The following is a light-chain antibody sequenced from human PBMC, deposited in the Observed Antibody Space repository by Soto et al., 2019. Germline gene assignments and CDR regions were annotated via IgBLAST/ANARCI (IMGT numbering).Light chain of an antibody. CDR2: EVS. V-gene: IGLV2-8*01. CDR3: SAYAGSNNRYV. Sequence: QSALTQPPSASGSPGQSVTISCTGTSSDVGGYNYVSWYQQHPGKAPKLMIYEVSKRPSGVPDRFSGSKSGNTASLPVSGRQAEDEADYYCSAYAGSNNRYVFGTGTKLTVL. CDR1: SSDVGGYNY. J-gene: IGLJ1*01.